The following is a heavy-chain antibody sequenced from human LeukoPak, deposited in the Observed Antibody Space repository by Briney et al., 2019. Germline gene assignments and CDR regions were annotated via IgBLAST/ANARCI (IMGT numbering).Heavy chain of an antibody. CDR3: AKVSTRGSLFEAFDI. CDR1: GFTFSSYG. Sequence: PGGSLRLSCAASGFTFSSYGMSWVRQAPGKGLEWVSAISGSGGSTYYADSVKGRFTISRDNSKSTLYLQMNSLRAEDTAVYYCAKVSTRGSLFEAFDIWGQGTMVTVSS. V-gene: IGHV3-23*01. J-gene: IGHJ3*02. D-gene: IGHD3-10*01. CDR2: ISGSGGST.